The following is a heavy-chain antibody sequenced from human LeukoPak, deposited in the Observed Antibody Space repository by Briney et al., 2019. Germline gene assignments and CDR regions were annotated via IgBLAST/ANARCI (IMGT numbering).Heavy chain of an antibody. CDR1: GGSISSGDYY. D-gene: IGHD1-26*01. CDR2: IYYGGST. Sequence: PSETLSLTCTVSGGSISSGDYYWSRIRQPPGKGLEWIGYIYYGGSTSYSPSLKSRVTISVDTSKNQFSLKLSSVTAADTAVYYCARGNPHDPKWGPDYWGQGALVTVSS. CDR3: ARGNPHDPKWGPDY. J-gene: IGHJ4*02. V-gene: IGHV4-30-4*08.